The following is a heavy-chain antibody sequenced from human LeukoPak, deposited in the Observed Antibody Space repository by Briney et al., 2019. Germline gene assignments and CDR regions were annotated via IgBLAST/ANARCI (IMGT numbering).Heavy chain of an antibody. D-gene: IGHD3-10*01. CDR3: AKDYYGSGSYPRHFDY. J-gene: IGHJ4*02. Sequence: GGSLRLSCAASGFTFSSYPMSWVRQAPGKGLEWVSGISASGGTTYYADSVKGRFTISRDNSKNTLPLQMNSLRAEDTAVYYCAKDYYGSGSYPRHFDYWGQGTLVTVSS. V-gene: IGHV3-23*01. CDR2: ISASGGTT. CDR1: GFTFSSYP.